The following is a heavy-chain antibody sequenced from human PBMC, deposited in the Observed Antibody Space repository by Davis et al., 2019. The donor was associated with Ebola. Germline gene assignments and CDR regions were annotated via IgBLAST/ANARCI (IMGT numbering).Heavy chain of an antibody. CDR2: LHYSGYT. CDR1: GYFIISDYY. J-gene: IGHJ4*02. CDR3: ARVSSDWNHDY. Sequence: MPSETLSLTCSVSGYFIISDYYCGWLRQPPGKGLEWIGSLHYSGYTFYNPSLKSRVTISVDTSKNQVSLNVSSVTAADTAVYYGARVSSDWNHDYWGQGTLVTVSS. V-gene: IGHV4-38-2*02. D-gene: IGHD1-1*01.